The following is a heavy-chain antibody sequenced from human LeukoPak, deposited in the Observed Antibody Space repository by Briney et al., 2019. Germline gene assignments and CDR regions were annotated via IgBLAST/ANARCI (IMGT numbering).Heavy chain of an antibody. Sequence: GGSLRLSCAASGFTFSSFWMSWVRQAPGKGLEWVANIKEDESEKYYVDSVKGRFTISRDNAKNSLYLQMNSLRAEDTAVYYCASDRFRAYYYDSSGHKDYWGQGTLVTVSS. V-gene: IGHV3-7*01. CDR2: IKEDESEK. CDR3: ASDRFRAYYYDSSGHKDY. J-gene: IGHJ4*02. D-gene: IGHD3-22*01. CDR1: GFTFSSFW.